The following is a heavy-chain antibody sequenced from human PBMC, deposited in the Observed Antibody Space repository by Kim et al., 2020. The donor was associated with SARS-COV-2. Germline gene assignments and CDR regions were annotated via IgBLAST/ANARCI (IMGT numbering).Heavy chain of an antibody. D-gene: IGHD2-15*01. J-gene: IGHJ6*02. V-gene: IGHV1-69*13. CDR2: IIPIFGTA. CDR3: ASREPEYCSGGSCYGPHYYYGMDV. CDR1: GGTFSSYA. Sequence: SVKVSCKASGGTFSSYAISWVRQAPGQGLEWMGGIIPIFGTANYAQKFQGRVTITADESTSTAYMELSSLRSEDTAVYYCASREPEYCSGGSCYGPHYYYGMDVWGQGTTVTVSS.